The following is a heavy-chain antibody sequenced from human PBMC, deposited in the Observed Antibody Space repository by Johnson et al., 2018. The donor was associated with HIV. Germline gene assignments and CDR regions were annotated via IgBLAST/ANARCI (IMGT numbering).Heavy chain of an antibody. D-gene: IGHD3-22*01. CDR2: IRYDGSNT. J-gene: IGHJ3*02. CDR3: ARDPELDYFNNRAFDI. V-gene: IGHV3-30*02. Sequence: VQLVESGGGLVQPGGSLRLSCVASGFIFSDYWMTWVRQAPGKGLEWVAFIRYDGSNTYDADSVRGRFTISRDNAKNSVFLHMDSLRAEDTAVYYCARDPELDYFNNRAFDIWGQGTMVTVSS. CDR1: GFIFSDYW.